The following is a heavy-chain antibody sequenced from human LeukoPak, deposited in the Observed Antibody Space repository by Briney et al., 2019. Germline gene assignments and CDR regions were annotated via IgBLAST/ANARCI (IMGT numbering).Heavy chain of an antibody. CDR2: IYYSGST. D-gene: IGHD2-2*01. Sequence: SETLSLTCTVSGGFLSNYYWSWFRQPPGKGLEWIGYIYYSGSTTYNPSLKNRVTLSIDPSKRQFSLKLTSVTAADTAVYYCARRLTQYDCFDPWGQGILVTVSS. J-gene: IGHJ5*02. CDR3: ARRLTQYDCFDP. V-gene: IGHV4-59*13. CDR1: GGFLSNYY.